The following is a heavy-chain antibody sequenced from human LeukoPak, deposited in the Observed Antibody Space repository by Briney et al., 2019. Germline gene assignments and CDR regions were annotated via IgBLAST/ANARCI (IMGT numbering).Heavy chain of an antibody. Sequence: SETLSLTCTVSGGSISSYYWSWIRQPPGKGLEWIGYIYYSGSTNYNPSLKSRVTISVDTSKNQFSLKLSSVTAADTAVYYCARAISYSYALAYYYYGMDVWGKGTTVTVSS. CDR2: IYYSGST. CDR1: GGSISSYY. J-gene: IGHJ6*04. V-gene: IGHV4-59*01. CDR3: ARAISYSYALAYYYYGMDV. D-gene: IGHD5-18*01.